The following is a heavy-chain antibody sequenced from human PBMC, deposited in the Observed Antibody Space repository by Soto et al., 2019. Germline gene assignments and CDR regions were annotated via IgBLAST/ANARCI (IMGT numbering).Heavy chain of an antibody. Sequence: GESLKISCKGSGYSFTSYWIGWVRQMPGKGLEWMGIIYPGDSDTRYSPSFQGQVTISADKSISTAYLQWSSLKASDTAMYYCERPVGVGDTRIDFDIWGQGTMVTVSS. V-gene: IGHV5-51*01. CDR2: IYPGDSDT. CDR3: ERPVGVGDTRIDFDI. CDR1: GYSFTSYW. J-gene: IGHJ3*02. D-gene: IGHD1-26*01.